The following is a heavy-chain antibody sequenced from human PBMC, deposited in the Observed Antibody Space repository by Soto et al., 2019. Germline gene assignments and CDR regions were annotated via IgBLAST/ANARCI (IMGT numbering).Heavy chain of an antibody. CDR1: GYTFTSYA. CDR3: ARDPSGYSYGLKWYFDL. Sequence: QVQLVQSGVEVKKPGASVKVSCKASGYTFTSYAISWVRQAPGQGREWRGWISASNGNTNYAQKLQGRVTMTTDTSPSTAYMELRSLRSDDTAVYYCARDPSGYSYGLKWYFDLWGRGTLVTVSS. CDR2: ISASNGNT. D-gene: IGHD5-18*01. J-gene: IGHJ2*01. V-gene: IGHV1-18*01.